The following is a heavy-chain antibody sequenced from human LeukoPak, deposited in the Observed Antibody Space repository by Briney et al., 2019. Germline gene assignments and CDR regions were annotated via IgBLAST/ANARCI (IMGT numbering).Heavy chain of an antibody. D-gene: IGHD6-19*01. J-gene: IGHJ3*02. Sequence: SVKVSCKASGGTFSSYAISWVRQAPGQGLEWMGGIIPIFGTANYAQKFQGRVTITPDETTSTAYMDLCSLRSEDTAASYCAREITGDSSGWYPAQDGAFDIWGQGTMVTVSS. CDR2: IIPIFGTA. V-gene: IGHV1-69*13. CDR1: GGTFSSYA. CDR3: AREITGDSSGWYPAQDGAFDI.